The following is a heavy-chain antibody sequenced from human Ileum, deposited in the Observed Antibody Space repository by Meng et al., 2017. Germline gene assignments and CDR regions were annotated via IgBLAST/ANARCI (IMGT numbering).Heavy chain of an antibody. V-gene: IGHV1-69*05. Sequence: SVQISCWASGGTFSSYAISWVRQAPGQGLEWMVGIIPIFGTANYAQKFQGRVTITTDESTSTAYMEMSSLRSEDTAVYYCALRLRLGELWLLGIDYWGQGTLVTVSS. D-gene: IGHD3-16*02. CDR1: GGTFSSYA. J-gene: IGHJ4*02. CDR2: IIPIFGTA. CDR3: ALRLRLGELWLLGIDY.